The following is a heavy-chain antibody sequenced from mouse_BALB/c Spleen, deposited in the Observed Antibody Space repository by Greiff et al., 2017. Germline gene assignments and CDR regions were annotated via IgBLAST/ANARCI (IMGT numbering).Heavy chain of an antibody. CDR3: AREGNDGYSYYAMDY. V-gene: IGHV1-7*01. CDR2: INPSTGYT. D-gene: IGHD2-3*01. Sequence: VQLQQSGAELAKPGASVKMSCKASGYTFTSYWMHWVKQRPGQGLEWIGYINPSTGYTEYNQKFKDKATLTADKSSSTAYMQLSSLTSEDSAVYYCAREGNDGYSYYAMDYWGQGTSVTVSS. J-gene: IGHJ4*01. CDR1: GYTFTSYW.